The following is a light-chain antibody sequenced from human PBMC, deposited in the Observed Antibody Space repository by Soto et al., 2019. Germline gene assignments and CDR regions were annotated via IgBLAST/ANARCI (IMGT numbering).Light chain of an antibody. V-gene: IGKV1D-8*03. CDR2: DAS. CDR3: LQHNSYSWS. Sequence: VIWMTQTPSLLSASTGDRVTISCRMSRGISSYLAWYQQKPGKAPNLLIYDASSLESGVPSRFSGSGSGTEFTLTISSLQPDDFATYYCLQHNSYSWSFGQGTKV. J-gene: IGKJ1*01. CDR1: RGISSY.